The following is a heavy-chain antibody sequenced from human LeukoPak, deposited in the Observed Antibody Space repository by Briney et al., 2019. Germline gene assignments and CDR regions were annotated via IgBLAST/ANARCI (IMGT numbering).Heavy chain of an antibody. CDR1: GFTSSSST. V-gene: IGHV3-23*01. CDR2: IGTSNAGT. D-gene: IGHD5-18*01. CDR3: AKHLHLWASFDS. J-gene: IGHJ4*02. Sequence: GGSLRLSCAASGFTSSSSTMSWVRQAPGKGLEWVSTIGTSNAGTYYADSVKGRVTISRDNTRNTLYLHMTSLRAEGTALYYCAKHLHLWASFDSWGQGTLVTVSS.